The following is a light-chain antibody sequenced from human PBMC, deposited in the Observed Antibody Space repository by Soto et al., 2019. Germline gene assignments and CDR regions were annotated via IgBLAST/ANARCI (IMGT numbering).Light chain of an antibody. CDR2: DTS. CDR1: QSVNSNY. V-gene: IGKV3D-20*02. Sequence: EIGLTQSPGTLSLSPGERATLSCMASQSVNSNYLAWYQQKPGQAPRLLIYDTSYRATGIPVRFSGSGSGTDFTLTISSLEPEDFAVYYCQQRSNWITFGQGTRLEIK. J-gene: IGKJ5*01. CDR3: QQRSNWIT.